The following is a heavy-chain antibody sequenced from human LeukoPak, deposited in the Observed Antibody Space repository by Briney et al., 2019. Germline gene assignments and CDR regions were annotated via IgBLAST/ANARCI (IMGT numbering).Heavy chain of an antibody. CDR2: ISWNSGSI. V-gene: IGHV3-9*03. CDR3: AKDLCAVTTGCAFDI. J-gene: IGHJ3*02. Sequence: GRSLRLSCAASGFTFDDYAMHWVRQVPGKGLEWVSGISWNSGSIGYADSVKGRFTISRDNAKNSLYLQMNSLRAEDMALYYCAKDLCAVTTGCAFDIWGQGTMVTVSS. CDR1: GFTFDDYA. D-gene: IGHD4-17*01.